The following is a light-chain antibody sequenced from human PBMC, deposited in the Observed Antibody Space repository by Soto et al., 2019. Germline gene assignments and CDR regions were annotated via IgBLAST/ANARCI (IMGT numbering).Light chain of an antibody. CDR2: AAS. J-gene: IGKJ2*01. V-gene: IGKV3-15*01. CDR3: QQYSNWPPYT. Sequence: EIVMTQSPATLSVSPGERATLSCRASQSVSSKLAWYQQKPGQAPRLLIYAASTRATGIPDRFSGSGSGTEFTLTITSLQSEDFAVYSCQQYSNWPPYTFGQGTKLEIK. CDR1: QSVSSK.